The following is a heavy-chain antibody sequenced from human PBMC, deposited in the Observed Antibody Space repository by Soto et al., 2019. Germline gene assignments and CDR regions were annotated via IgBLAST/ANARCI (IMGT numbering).Heavy chain of an antibody. CDR2: ISYDGSNK. J-gene: IGHJ5*02. CDR1: GFTFSSYG. V-gene: IGHV3-30*18. Sequence: PGGSLRLSCAASGFTFSSYGMHWVRQAPGKGLEWVAVISYDGSNKYYADSVKGQFTISRDNSKNTLYLQMNSLRAEDTAVYYCAKEKYPYGSGSYDLSWFDPWGQGTLVTVSS. D-gene: IGHD3-10*01. CDR3: AKEKYPYGSGSYDLSWFDP.